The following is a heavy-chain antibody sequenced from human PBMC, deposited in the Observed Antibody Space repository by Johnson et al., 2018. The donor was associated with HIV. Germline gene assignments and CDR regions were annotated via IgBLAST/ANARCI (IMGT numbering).Heavy chain of an antibody. V-gene: IGHV3-30*01. CDR3: ARVGLVHAFDI. Sequence: QVQLVESGGGLVQPGGSLRLSCIASGFTFSSYWMSWVRQAPGKGLDWVSVISYDGSNKYYADSVKGRFTISRDNAKNSLYLQMNSLRAEDTAVYYCARVGLVHAFDIWGQGTMVTVSS. CDR2: ISYDGSNK. CDR1: GFTFSSYW. D-gene: IGHD6-19*01. J-gene: IGHJ3*02.